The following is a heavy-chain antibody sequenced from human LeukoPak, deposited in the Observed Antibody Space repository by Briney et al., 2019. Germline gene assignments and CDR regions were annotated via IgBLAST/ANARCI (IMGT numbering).Heavy chain of an antibody. J-gene: IGHJ6*03. CDR1: GFTFSSYS. D-gene: IGHD5-18*01. Sequence: GGSLRLSCAASGFTFSSYSMNWVRQTPGKGLEWVSFISSTSSFIYYADSVKGRFTISRDNAKNSLYLQMNSLRAEDTAVYYCTRDGDTTMVGGYYYYMDVWGKGTTVTVSS. CDR2: ISSTSSFI. CDR3: TRDGDTTMVGGYYYYMDV. V-gene: IGHV3-21*01.